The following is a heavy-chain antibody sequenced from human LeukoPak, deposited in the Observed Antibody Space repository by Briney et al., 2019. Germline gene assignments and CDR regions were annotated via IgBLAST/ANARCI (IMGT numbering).Heavy chain of an antibody. J-gene: IGHJ3*02. CDR1: GGSISSGAYY. V-gene: IGHV4-31*03. D-gene: IGHD3-22*01. Sequence: SETLSLTCTVSGGSISSGAYYWSWIRRHPGKGLEWIGYIYHSGSTYYNPPLKSRLTISVEMSKNQLSLKLSSVTAADTAVYYCARARDYYDSSGRRDAFDIWGQGTMVTVSS. CDR3: ARARDYYDSSGRRDAFDI. CDR2: IYHSGST.